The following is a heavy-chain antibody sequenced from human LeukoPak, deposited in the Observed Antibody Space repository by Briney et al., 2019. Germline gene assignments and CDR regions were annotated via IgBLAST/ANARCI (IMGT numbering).Heavy chain of an antibody. CDR2: ISSSSSYI. D-gene: IGHD3-9*01. CDR1: GFTFSSYS. V-gene: IGHV3-21*01. Sequence: GGSLRLSCAASGFTFSSYSMNWVRQAPGKGLEWVSSISSSSSYIYYADSVKGRFTISRDNAENSLYLQMNSLRAEDTAVYYCARDENGYFDWLLTNQNYYYGMDVWGQGTTVTVSS. J-gene: IGHJ6*02. CDR3: ARDENGYFDWLLTNQNYYYGMDV.